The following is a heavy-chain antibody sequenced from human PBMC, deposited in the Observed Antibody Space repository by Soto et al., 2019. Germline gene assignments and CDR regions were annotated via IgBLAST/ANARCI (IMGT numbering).Heavy chain of an antibody. CDR3: AKRDRVVVAATVSFDP. V-gene: IGHV3-23*01. D-gene: IGHD2-15*01. CDR2: ISGSGGST. J-gene: IGHJ5*02. CDR1: GFTFSSYA. Sequence: EVQLLESGGGLVQPGGSLRLSCAASGFTFSSYAMSWVRQAPGKGLEWVSAISGSGGSTYYADSVKGRFTISRDNSKNTPYLQMNSLRAEDTAVYYCAKRDRVVVAATVSFDPWGQGTLVTVSS.